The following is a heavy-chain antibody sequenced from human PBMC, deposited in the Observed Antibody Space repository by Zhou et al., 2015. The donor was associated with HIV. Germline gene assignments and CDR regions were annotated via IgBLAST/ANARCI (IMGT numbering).Heavy chain of an antibody. CDR2: ISVSGGDT. D-gene: IGHD1-1*01. CDR1: GFIFDDFA. Sequence: EVQLSGFWGETWYSRGGSLTLSCATSGFIFDDFAMSWVRQAPGKGLEWVSTISVSGGDTYYTDSVKGRFTVSRDNSKNTLLLQMNSLTTEDSALYYCAKDLMAATTGDRAWFDPWGQGTLVTVSS. J-gene: IGHJ5*02. CDR3: AKDLMAATTGDRAWFDP. V-gene: IGHV3-23*01.